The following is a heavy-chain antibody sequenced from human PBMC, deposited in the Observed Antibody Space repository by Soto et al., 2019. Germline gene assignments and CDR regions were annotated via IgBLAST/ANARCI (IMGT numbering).Heavy chain of an antibody. Sequence: QVQLQESGPGLVKPSQTLSLTCTVSGGSISSGGYYWSWIRQHPGKGLEWIGYIYYSGSTYYNPSLKSRVTIPVDTSKNQFSLKLSSVTAADTAVYYCARHVDSSAGEGWFDPWGQGTLVTVSS. V-gene: IGHV4-31*03. D-gene: IGHD6-19*01. CDR2: IYYSGST. CDR1: GGSISSGGYY. J-gene: IGHJ5*02. CDR3: ARHVDSSAGEGWFDP.